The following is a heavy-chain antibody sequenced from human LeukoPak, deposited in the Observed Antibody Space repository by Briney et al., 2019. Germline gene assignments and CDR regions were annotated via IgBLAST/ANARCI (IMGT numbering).Heavy chain of an antibody. J-gene: IGHJ4*02. V-gene: IGHV1-46*01. D-gene: IGHD3-22*01. CDR2: INPSGGST. Sequence: ASVKVSCKASGYTFTSYYMHWVRQAPGQGLEWMGIINPSGGSTSYAQKFQGRVTMTRDTSTSTVYMELSSLRSEDTAVYYCARGPYCSGGSCYSGQYYYDSSGYYTSYWGQGTLVTVSS. CDR1: GYTFTSYY. CDR3: ARGPYCSGGSCYSGQYYYDSSGYYTSY.